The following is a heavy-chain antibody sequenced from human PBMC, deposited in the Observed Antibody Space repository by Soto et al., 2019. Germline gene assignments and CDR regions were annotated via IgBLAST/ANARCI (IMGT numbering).Heavy chain of an antibody. CDR2: IYYSGST. CDR1: GGSISSGGYY. D-gene: IGHD4-4*01. J-gene: IGHJ4*02. V-gene: IGHV4-31*03. CDR3: AKYTTDYYFDY. Sequence: TLSLTCTVSGGSISSGGYYWSWIRQHPGKGLEWIGYIYYSGSTYYNPSLKSRVTISVDTSKNQFSLKLSSVTAADTAVYYCAKYTTDYYFDYWGQGTLVTVSS.